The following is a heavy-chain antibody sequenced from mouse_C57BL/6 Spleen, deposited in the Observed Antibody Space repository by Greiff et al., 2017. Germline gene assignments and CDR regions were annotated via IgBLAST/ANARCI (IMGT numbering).Heavy chain of an antibody. CDR2: IRNKANNHAT. Sequence: DVHLVESGGGLVQPGGSMKLSCAASGFTFSDAWMDWVRQSPEKGLEWVAEIRNKANNHATYYAESVKGRFTISRDDSKSSVYLQMNSLRAEDTGIYYCTRGTTVGAPGFAYWGQGTLVTVSA. CDR3: TRGTTVGAPGFAY. V-gene: IGHV6-6*01. CDR1: GFTFSDAW. D-gene: IGHD1-1*01. J-gene: IGHJ3*01.